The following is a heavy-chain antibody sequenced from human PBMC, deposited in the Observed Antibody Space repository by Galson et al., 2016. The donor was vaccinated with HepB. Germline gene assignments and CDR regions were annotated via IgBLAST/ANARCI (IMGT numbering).Heavy chain of an antibody. D-gene: IGHD6-13*01. V-gene: IGHV3-64*02. CDR2: ISSNGGTT. CDR1: GFTFSSYA. CDR3: ARWGNSSWYDY. J-gene: IGHJ4*02. Sequence: SLRLSCAASGFTFSSYAMHWVRQAPGKGLEYISAISSNGGTTYYADSVKGRFTISRDNSKNTLYLQMGSLRAEDMAVYYCARWGNSSWYDYWGQGTLVTVSS.